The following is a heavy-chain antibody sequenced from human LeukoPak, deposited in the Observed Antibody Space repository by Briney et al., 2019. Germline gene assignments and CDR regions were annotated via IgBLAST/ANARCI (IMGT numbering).Heavy chain of an antibody. V-gene: IGHV4-59*01. CDR1: GGSLSSYN. D-gene: IGHD6-13*01. Sequence: SETLSLTCTVSGGSLSSYNRSWVRQPPGKGLEWIWYIYYSGGTNYNPSLKRRVTISVDTSKIQFSLKLTSVSAADTAVYYCARHSSSWYEGPHYYYGMDVWGQGTTVTVSS. CDR2: IYYSGGT. J-gene: IGHJ6*02. CDR3: ARHSSSWYEGPHYYYGMDV.